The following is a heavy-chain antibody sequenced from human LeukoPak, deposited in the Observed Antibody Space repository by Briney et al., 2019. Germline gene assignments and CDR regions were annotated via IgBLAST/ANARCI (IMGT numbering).Heavy chain of an antibody. CDR3: ARDSGYYASGWFDP. V-gene: IGHV3-66*01. D-gene: IGHD3-22*01. Sequence: GGSLRLSYAASGFTVSSNYMSWVRQAPGKGLEWVSVIYSGGSTYYADSVKGRFTISRDNSKNTLYLQMNSLRAEDTAVYYCARDSGYYASGWFDPWGQGTLVTVSS. CDR2: IYSGGST. J-gene: IGHJ5*02. CDR1: GFTVSSNY.